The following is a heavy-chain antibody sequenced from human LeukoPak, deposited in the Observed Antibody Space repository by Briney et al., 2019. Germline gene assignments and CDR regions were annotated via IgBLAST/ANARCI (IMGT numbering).Heavy chain of an antibody. Sequence: GGSLRLSCTASGFTFSTYSMNWVRQAPGRGLEWVSYISGSSSSSDGGAIQYAASVKGRFTISRDSSKTTLYLQMNSLRAEDTAVYYCARQSGLGFDFWGQGTLVTVSS. CDR3: ARQSGLGFDF. D-gene: IGHD6-19*01. CDR2: ISGSSSSSDGGAI. CDR1: GFTFSTYS. J-gene: IGHJ4*02. V-gene: IGHV3-48*01.